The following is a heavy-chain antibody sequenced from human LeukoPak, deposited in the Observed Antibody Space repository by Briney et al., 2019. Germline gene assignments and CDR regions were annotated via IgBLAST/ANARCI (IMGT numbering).Heavy chain of an antibody. CDR2: VTHSGST. CDR3: ARHSPLVRGVDF. D-gene: IGHD3-10*01. J-gene: IGHJ4*02. V-gene: IGHV4-34*01. CDR1: GGSFSGYY. Sequence: SETLSLTCAVYGGSFSGYYWSWIRQPPGKGLEYIGEVTHSGSTNYNPSLKSRVTISVDTSKNQFSLKLSSVTAADTAVYYCARHSPLVRGVDFWGQGTLVTVSS.